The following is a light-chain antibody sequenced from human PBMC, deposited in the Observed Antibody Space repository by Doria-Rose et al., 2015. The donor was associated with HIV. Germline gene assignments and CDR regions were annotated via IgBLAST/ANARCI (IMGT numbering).Light chain of an antibody. CDR2: WAS. J-gene: IGKJ3*01. CDR1: QSLLYTSKNY. V-gene: IGKV4-1*01. CDR3: QQYYDTPS. Sequence: DIQLTQSPESLGMSLGERATLNCKSNQSLLYTSKNYLAWYQQKPGQPPKLLIYWASTRQSGFTARFSGSGSETDFTLTISSLEAEDVAVYYCQQYYDTPSFGPGTTVDIK.